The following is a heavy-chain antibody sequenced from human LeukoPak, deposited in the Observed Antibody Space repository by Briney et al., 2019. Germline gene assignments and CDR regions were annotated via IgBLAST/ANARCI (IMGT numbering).Heavy chain of an antibody. CDR1: GFTFSNHD. CDR3: ASLVVAATQFDP. D-gene: IGHD2-15*01. J-gene: IGHJ5*02. CDR2: ISYDGSNK. Sequence: PGGSLRLSCAASGFTFSNHDMNWVRQAPGKGLEWVAVISYDGSNKYYADSVKGRFTISRDNSKNTLYLQMNSLRAEDTAVYYCASLVVAATQFDPWGQGTLVTVSS. V-gene: IGHV3-30*01.